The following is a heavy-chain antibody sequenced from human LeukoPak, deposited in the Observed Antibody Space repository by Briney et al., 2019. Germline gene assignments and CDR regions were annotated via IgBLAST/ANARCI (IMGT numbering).Heavy chain of an antibody. CDR3: ARDLDYGEKSEDY. CDR1: GFTFSSYD. J-gene: IGHJ4*02. Sequence: GRSLRLSCAASGFTFSSYDMHWVRQAPGKGLEWVAVILYDGTNKYYADSVKGRFTISGDNSKHTLSLQMNSLRSEDTAVYYCARDLDYGEKSEDYWGQGTLVTVSS. D-gene: IGHD4/OR15-4a*01. V-gene: IGHV3-30*03. CDR2: ILYDGTNK.